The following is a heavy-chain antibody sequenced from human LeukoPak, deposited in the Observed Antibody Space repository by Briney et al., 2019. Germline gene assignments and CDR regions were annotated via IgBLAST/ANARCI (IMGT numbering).Heavy chain of an antibody. CDR2: IYYSGST. J-gene: IGHJ4*02. Sequence: GSLRLSCAASGFTFSSNGMSWVRQPPGKGLEWIGSIYYSGSTYYNPSLKSRVTISVDTSKNQFSLKLSSVTAADTAVYYCARVQYYYDSSGYYVVANYFDYWGQGTLVTVSS. CDR1: GFTFSSNGM. D-gene: IGHD3-22*01. CDR3: ARVQYYYDSSGYYVVANYFDY. V-gene: IGHV4-39*07.